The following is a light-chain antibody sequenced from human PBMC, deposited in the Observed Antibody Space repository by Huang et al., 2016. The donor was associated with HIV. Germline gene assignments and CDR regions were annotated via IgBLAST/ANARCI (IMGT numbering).Light chain of an antibody. CDR1: QSINRS. CDR3: QQSYSAPPT. V-gene: IGKV1-39*01. Sequence: IQMAQSPSSLSASVGDRVTITCRASQSINRSLNWYQLKPGKAPKFLIYHASTLQSGVPSRFSGSGSGTDFTLTITSLQPEDFATYFCQQSYSAPPTFGGGTKVEIK. CDR2: HAS. J-gene: IGKJ4*01.